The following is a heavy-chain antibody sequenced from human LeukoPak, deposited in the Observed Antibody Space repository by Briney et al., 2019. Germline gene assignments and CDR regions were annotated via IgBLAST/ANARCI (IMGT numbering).Heavy chain of an antibody. V-gene: IGHV3-21*01. J-gene: IGHJ4*02. CDR2: ISSGGTFV. Sequence: SGGSPRLSYTGSGFTFSSYTIHWVRQAPGKGLEWVSSISSGGTFVYYADSVTGRFTISRDNAGKFLYLQMDSLRADDTAIYYCATLGCAGENCPRAGRALGGYWGQGTLVTVSS. CDR1: GFTFSSYT. D-gene: IGHD2-21*01. CDR3: ATLGCAGENCPRAGRALGGY.